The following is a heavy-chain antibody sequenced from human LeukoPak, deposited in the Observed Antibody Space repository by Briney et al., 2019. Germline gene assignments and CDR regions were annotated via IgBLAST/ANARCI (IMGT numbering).Heavy chain of an antibody. D-gene: IGHD6-6*01. J-gene: IGHJ4*02. CDR1: GFTFTSYS. CDR2: IDTISSDI. V-gene: IGHV3-21*01. CDR3: ARSITARLKGSYYFDY. Sequence: GGSLRLSCTASGFTFTSYSINWVRQAPGKGLEWVSSIDTISSDIYYADSVRGRFTISRDNAKRSVYLQMNSLRAEDTAVYYCARSITARLKGSYYFDYWGLGTLVTVSS.